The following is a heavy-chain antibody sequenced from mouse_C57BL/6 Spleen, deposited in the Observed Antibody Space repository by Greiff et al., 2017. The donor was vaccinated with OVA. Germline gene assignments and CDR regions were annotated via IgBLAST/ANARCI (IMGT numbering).Heavy chain of an antibody. CDR3: ARGFYDYDGSYYAMDY. V-gene: IGHV1-9*01. CDR1: GYTFTGYW. Sequence: VQLQQSGAELVKPGASVKLSCKATGYTFTGYWIEWVKQRPGHGLEWIGEILPGSGSTNYNEKFKGKATFTADTSSNTAYMQLSSLTTEDSAIYYCARGFYDYDGSYYAMDYWGQGTSVTVSS. D-gene: IGHD2-4*01. CDR2: ILPGSGST. J-gene: IGHJ4*01.